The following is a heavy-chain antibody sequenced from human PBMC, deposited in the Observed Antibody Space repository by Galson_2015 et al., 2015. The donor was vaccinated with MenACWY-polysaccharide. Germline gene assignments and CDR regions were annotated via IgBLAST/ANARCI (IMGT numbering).Heavy chain of an antibody. D-gene: IGHD1-14*01. CDR2: INANSGAT. J-gene: IGHJ4*02. CDR1: GYTFTGYY. V-gene: IGHV1-2*02. CDR3: ARDSTGHHGYFEY. Sequence: SVKVSCKASGYTFTGYYIHWVRQAPGQGLEWMGWINANSGATHYLQKFRGRVTMTRDTSISTAHMELSRVGSDDTAVYFCARDSTGHHGYFEYWGQGSLVTVSS.